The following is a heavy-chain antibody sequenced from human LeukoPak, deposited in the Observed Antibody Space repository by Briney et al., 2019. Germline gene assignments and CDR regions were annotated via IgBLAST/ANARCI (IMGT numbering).Heavy chain of an antibody. D-gene: IGHD1-26*01. CDR2: IYYSGST. CDR3: ARAAPDEWEPPYYYGMDV. CDR1: GDSISSYY. V-gene: IGHV4-59*01. J-gene: IGHJ6*02. Sequence: SETLSLTCTVSGDSISSYYWSWIRQPPGKGLEWIGYIYYSGSTNYNPSLKSRVTISVDTSKNQFSLKLSSVTAADTAVYYCARAAPDEWEPPYYYGMDVWGQGTTVTVSS.